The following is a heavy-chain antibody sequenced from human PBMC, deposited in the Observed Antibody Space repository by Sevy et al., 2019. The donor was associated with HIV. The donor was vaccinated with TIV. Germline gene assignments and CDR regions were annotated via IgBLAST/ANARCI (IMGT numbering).Heavy chain of an antibody. CDR2: ITLSGSTM. J-gene: IGHJ4*02. D-gene: IGHD6-19*01. CDR1: EFTFSSYE. V-gene: IGHV3-48*03. Sequence: GGSLRLSCAASEFTFSSYEMNWVRQAPGKGLEWISYITLSGSTMYYADSVKGRFTISRDNAKNSLYLQMNSLRAEDTAVYYCARDRQGITVAGTAIDYWGQGTLVTVSS. CDR3: ARDRQGITVAGTAIDY.